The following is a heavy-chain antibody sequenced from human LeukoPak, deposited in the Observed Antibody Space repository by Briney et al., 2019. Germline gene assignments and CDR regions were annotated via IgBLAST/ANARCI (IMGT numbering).Heavy chain of an antibody. CDR1: GFTFSSCA. CDR2: ISGSGGST. Sequence: GGSLRLSCAASGFTFSSCAMSWVRQAPGKGLEWVSAISGSGGSTYYADSVKGRFTISRDNSKNTLYLQMNSLRAEDTAVYYCAKPKQTTVTTSYYFDYWGQGTLVTVSS. D-gene: IGHD4-17*01. J-gene: IGHJ4*02. CDR3: AKPKQTTVTTSYYFDY. V-gene: IGHV3-23*01.